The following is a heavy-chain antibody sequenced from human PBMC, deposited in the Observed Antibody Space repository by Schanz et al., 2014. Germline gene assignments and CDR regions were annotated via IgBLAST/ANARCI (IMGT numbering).Heavy chain of an antibody. CDR1: RFTFSNYA. D-gene: IGHD7-27*01. V-gene: IGHV3-11*01. CDR3: ARENLNWEAFDI. J-gene: IGHJ3*02. CDR2: ISRDGTTS. Sequence: QVQLVESGGGLVKPGGSLRLSCAASRFTFSNYAMNWIRQAPGKGLEWLSYISRDGTTSYYADSVKGRFTISRDNAKNSLYMEMTSLRGEETAVYYCARENLNWEAFDIWGQGTVVTVSS.